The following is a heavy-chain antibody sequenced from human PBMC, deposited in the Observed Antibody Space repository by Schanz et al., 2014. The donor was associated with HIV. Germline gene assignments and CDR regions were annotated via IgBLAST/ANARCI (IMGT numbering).Heavy chain of an antibody. J-gene: IGHJ5*02. CDR1: GYTFTTHS. Sequence: QVQLVQSGAEVTKPGASVKVSCRASGYTFTTHSMHWVRQAPGQGLDWMGKISPSGGSTTGYAQKFQGRITMTRDTSTSTVYMELSRLRSEDTAVYYCARDLEGWQQLASWGQGTLVTVSS. CDR2: ISPSGGSTT. CDR3: ARDLEGWQQLAS. D-gene: IGHD6-13*01. V-gene: IGHV1-46*01.